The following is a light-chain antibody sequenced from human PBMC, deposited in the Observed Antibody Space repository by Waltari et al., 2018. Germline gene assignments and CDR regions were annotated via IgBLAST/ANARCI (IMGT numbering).Light chain of an antibody. V-gene: IGKV3-20*01. J-gene: IGKJ1*01. CDR3: QHYVRLPAT. CDR2: GAS. CDR1: QSVSRD. Sequence: EIVLTQSPGSLSSSPGERVTLSCRASQSVSRDLAWYQQKPGQPPRLLIFGASNRATGIPDRVSGSGSGTDFRLTISRLEPEDFAVYYCQHYVRLPATFGQGTKVEIK.